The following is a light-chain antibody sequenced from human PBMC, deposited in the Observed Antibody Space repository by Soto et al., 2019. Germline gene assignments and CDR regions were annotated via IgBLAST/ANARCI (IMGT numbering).Light chain of an antibody. CDR1: QSVSSTY. J-gene: IGKJ5*01. CDR3: QQYNNWPPT. Sequence: EIVLTQSPGTLSLSPGVIATLSFMASQSVSSTYLAWYQQKPGQAPRLLIYGASSRATGIPARFSGSGSGTEFTLTISSLQSEDFAVYYCQQYNNWPPTFGQGTRLEIK. V-gene: IGKV3-15*01. CDR2: GAS.